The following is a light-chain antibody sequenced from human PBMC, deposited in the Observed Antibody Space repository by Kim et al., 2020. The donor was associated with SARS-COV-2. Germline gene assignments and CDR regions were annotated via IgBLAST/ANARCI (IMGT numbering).Light chain of an antibody. J-gene: IGKJ2*01. Sequence: DIQLTQSPSAMSASVGDRVTITCRASQGIGTYLAWFQQKPGKVPQRLIYAASSLQSGVPSRFSGSRSGTESTLTIDSLQPEDFATYSCIQHNTSPHTFGKGTNQEL. CDR2: AAS. CDR1: QGIGTY. V-gene: IGKV1-17*03. CDR3: IQHNTSPHT.